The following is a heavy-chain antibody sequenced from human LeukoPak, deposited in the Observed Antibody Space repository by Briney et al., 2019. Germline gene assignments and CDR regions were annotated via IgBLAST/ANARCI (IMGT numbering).Heavy chain of an antibody. Sequence: SQTLSLTCTVSGGSISSGGYYWSWIRQPPGKGLEWIGYIYHSGSTYYNPSLKSRVTISVDRSKNQFSLKLSSVTAADTAVYYCARVFWGSGSYQIDYWGQGTLVTVSS. J-gene: IGHJ4*02. CDR1: GGSISSGGYY. V-gene: IGHV4-30-2*01. CDR2: IYHSGST. CDR3: ARVFWGSGSYQIDY. D-gene: IGHD3-10*01.